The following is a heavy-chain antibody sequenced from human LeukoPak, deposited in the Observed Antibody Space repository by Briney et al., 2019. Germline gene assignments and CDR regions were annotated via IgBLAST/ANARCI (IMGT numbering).Heavy chain of an antibody. D-gene: IGHD3-10*02. CDR3: AKHVTFYPASRAYHFDY. Sequence: GGSLRLSCSASGFTFTSYAMSWVRQAPGKGLEWVSGISDSGADTYYADSVKGRFTISRDNSKNTLYLQMNSLRAEDTALYHCAKHVTFYPASRAYHFDYWGQGTVVTVSS. J-gene: IGHJ4*02. CDR2: ISDSGADT. V-gene: IGHV3-23*01. CDR1: GFTFTSYA.